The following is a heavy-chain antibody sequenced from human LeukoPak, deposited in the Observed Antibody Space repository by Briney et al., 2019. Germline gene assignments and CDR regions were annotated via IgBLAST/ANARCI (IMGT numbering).Heavy chain of an antibody. D-gene: IGHD3-3*01. J-gene: IGHJ4*02. CDR2: VSGSGGTT. V-gene: IGHV3-23*01. CDR1: GFTFSRYG. CDR3: ARGMHYDFWSGYYRTADY. Sequence: PGGSLRLSCPASGFTFSRYGMNWVRQAPGKGLEWVSTVSGSGGTTYYADSVRGRFTISRDNSKNTLYLQMNSLRAEDTAVYYSARGMHYDFWSGYYRTADYWGQGTLVTVSS.